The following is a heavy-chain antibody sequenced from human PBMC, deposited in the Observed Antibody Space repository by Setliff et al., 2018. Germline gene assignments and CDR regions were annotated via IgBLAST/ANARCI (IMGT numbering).Heavy chain of an antibody. CDR3: ARGRFQYVGDSCYFDY. CDR1: GGSISSGVYY. J-gene: IGHJ4*02. D-gene: IGHD4-17*01. CDR2: VYSRGTT. V-gene: IGHV4-61*09. Sequence: SETLSLTCTVSGGSISSGVYYWTWIRQPAGKRLEWIGHVYSRGTTNYNPSLKSRLTISADTSKNQFSLRLSSVTAADTAVYYCARGRFQYVGDSCYFDYWGRGDLVTVSS.